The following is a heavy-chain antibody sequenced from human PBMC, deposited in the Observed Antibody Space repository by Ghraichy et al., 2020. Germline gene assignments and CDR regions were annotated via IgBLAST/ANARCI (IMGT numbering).Heavy chain of an antibody. J-gene: IGHJ6*02. CDR1: GFNFRLYS. CDR2: ITYNSDTI. V-gene: IGHV3-48*02. CDR3: AKDLRYCSGGVCFYYDFGMDV. D-gene: IGHD2-15*01. Sequence: GGSLRLSCAASGFNFRLYSMNWVRQAPGRGLEWISYITYNSDTIYYADSLRGRFTVSRDNAKNSLYLQMSNLRDEDTAVYYCAKDLRYCSGGVCFYYDFGMDVWGQGTTVTVSS.